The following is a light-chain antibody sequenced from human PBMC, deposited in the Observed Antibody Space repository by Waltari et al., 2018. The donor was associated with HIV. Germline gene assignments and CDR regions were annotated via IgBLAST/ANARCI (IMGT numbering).Light chain of an antibody. Sequence: QSVLTQPPSVSATPGQKVTIPCPGSSPNLGYNYVFWYQQPPGTAPKPLIYDNNKRPSGIPDRFSGSKSGTSATLGITGLQTGDEADYYCATWDSGLSAVVFGGGTKLTVL. CDR2: DNN. CDR3: ATWDSGLSAVV. V-gene: IGLV1-51*01. CDR1: SPNLGYNY. J-gene: IGLJ2*01.